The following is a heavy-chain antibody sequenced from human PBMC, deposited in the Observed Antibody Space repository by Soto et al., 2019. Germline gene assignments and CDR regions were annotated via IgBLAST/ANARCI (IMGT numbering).Heavy chain of an antibody. J-gene: IGHJ4*02. CDR2: ISGSGGST. CDR1: GFTFSSYA. V-gene: IGHV3-23*01. D-gene: IGHD1-20*01. CDR3: AKLNWNDGGFNFDY. Sequence: EVQLLESGGGLVQPGGSLRLSCAASGFTFSSYAMSWVRQAPGKGLEWVSAISGSGGSTYYVDSVKGRFTISRDNSKNPLYLQMNSLRAEDTAVYYCAKLNWNDGGFNFDYWGQGTLVTVSS.